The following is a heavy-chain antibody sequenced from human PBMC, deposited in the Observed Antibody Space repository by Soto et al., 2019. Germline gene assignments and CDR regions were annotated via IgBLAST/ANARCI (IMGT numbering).Heavy chain of an antibody. J-gene: IGHJ3*01. Sequence: PSETLSLTCAGSGVSINSYYWSWIRQPPGKALELIGYIYYSGTTNYNPSLKSRVTISVDTSKNQFSLRLSSVTAADTAVYYCARAGGRYAITAYDVWGPGTLVTVS. CDR1: GVSINSYY. CDR2: IYYSGTT. V-gene: IGHV4-59*01. D-gene: IGHD1-26*01. CDR3: ARAGGRYAITAYDV.